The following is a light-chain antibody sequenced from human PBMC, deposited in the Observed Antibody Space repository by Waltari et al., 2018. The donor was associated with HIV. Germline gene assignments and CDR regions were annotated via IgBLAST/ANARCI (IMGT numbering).Light chain of an antibody. CDR3: CSYGNSGTFVL. V-gene: IGLV2-23*02. CDR1: SGDVDNYNL. Sequence: QSALTQPASVSGSPGQSITISCTETSGDVDNYNLVSWYQQYTGRAPKVLIYEVTKRPSGGSNRFSGSKSGTTASLTIADLQAEDEAKYYCCSYGNSGTFVLFGGGTRVTV. CDR2: EVT. J-gene: IGLJ2*01.